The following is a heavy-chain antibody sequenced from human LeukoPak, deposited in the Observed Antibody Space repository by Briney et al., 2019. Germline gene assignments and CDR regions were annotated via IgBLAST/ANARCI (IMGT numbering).Heavy chain of an antibody. D-gene: IGHD3-9*01. V-gene: IGHV3-30*04. Sequence: PGGSLRLSCAASGFTFSSYAMHWVRQAPGKGLEWVAVISYDGSNKYYADSVKGRFTISRDNSKNTLYLQMNSLRAEDTAVYYCARSIGLTGGGVDVWGQGTTVTVSS. CDR1: GFTFSSYA. CDR3: ARSIGLTGGGVDV. J-gene: IGHJ6*02. CDR2: ISYDGSNK.